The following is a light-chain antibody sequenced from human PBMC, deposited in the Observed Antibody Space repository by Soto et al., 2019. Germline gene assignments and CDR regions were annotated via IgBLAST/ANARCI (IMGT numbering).Light chain of an antibody. V-gene: IGLV2-14*03. J-gene: IGLJ2*01. CDR1: SSDIGAYDY. CDR2: DVT. CDR3: SSYTRDSTVV. Sequence: QSALTQPASVSGSPGQSITISCTGTSSDIGAYDYVSWYQHQPGKAPKLMIYDVTNRPSGVSDRFSGSKSDNTASLTISGLQAEDEGDYYCSSYTRDSTVVFGGGTKVTVL.